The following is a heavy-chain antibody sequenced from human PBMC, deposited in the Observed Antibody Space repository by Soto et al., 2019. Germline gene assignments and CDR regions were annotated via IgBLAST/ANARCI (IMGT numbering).Heavy chain of an antibody. Sequence: SETLSLTCAVYGGSFSGYYWSWIRQPPGKGLEWIGEINHSGSTNYNPSLKSRVTISVDTSKNQFSLKLSSVTAADTAVYYCARVGWFGEFTEVWGQGTLVTVSS. V-gene: IGHV4-34*01. CDR1: GGSFSGYY. CDR3: ARVGWFGEFTEV. D-gene: IGHD3-10*01. CDR2: INHSGST. J-gene: IGHJ4*02.